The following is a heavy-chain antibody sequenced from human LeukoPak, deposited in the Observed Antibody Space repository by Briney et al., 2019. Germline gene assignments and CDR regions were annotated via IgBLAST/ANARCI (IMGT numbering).Heavy chain of an antibody. CDR1: GGSISSYY. J-gene: IGHJ4*02. CDR2: IYYSGST. V-gene: IGHV4-59*01. D-gene: IGHD1-26*01. Sequence: SETLSLTCTVSGGSISSYYWSWIRQPPGKGLEWIGYIYYSGSTNYNPSLKSRVTISVDTSENQFSLKLSSVTAADTAVYYCARVRPYSGSYYHWGQGTLVTVSS. CDR3: ARVRPYSGSYYH.